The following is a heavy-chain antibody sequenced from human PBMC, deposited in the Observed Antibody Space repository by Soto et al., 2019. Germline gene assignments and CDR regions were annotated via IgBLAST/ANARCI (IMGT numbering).Heavy chain of an antibody. V-gene: IGHV4-34*01. CDR1: GGSFIGYY. CDR3: ARGGRITIFGVVTSYYYYGMDV. CDR2: INHSGST. Sequence: SETLSLTCAVYGGSFIGYYCIWIRQPPFKGLEWIVEINHSGSTNYNPSLKSRVTISVDTSKNQFSLKLSSVTAADTAVYYCARGGRITIFGVVTSYYYYGMDVWGQGTTVTSP. D-gene: IGHD3-3*01. J-gene: IGHJ6*02.